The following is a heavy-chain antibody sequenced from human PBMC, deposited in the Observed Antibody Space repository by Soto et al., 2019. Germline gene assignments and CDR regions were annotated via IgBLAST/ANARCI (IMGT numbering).Heavy chain of an antibody. CDR2: IGTAGDT. V-gene: IGHV3-13*01. CDR1: GFTFSSYD. Sequence: GGSLRLSCAASGFTFSSYDMHWVRQATGKGLEWVSAIGTAGDTYYPGSVKGRFTISRENAKNSLYLQMNSLRAGDTAVYYCARGHSSGWYSVYGMDVWGQGTTVTVSS. CDR3: ARGHSSGWYSVYGMDV. D-gene: IGHD6-19*01. J-gene: IGHJ6*02.